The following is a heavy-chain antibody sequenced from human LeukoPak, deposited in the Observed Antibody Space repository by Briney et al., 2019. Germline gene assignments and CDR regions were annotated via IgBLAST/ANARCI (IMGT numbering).Heavy chain of an antibody. CDR2: IYSGGYT. V-gene: IGHV3-66*01. J-gene: IGHJ6*02. D-gene: IGHD5-18*01. Sequence: GGSLRLSCAASGFTVSSNYMSWVRQAPGKGLEWVSVIYSGGYTYYADSVKGRFTISRDSSKNTLYLQMNSLRAEDTAVYYCARDNRGGYSYGTGGMDVWGQGTTVTVS. CDR1: GFTVSSNY. CDR3: ARDNRGGYSYGTGGMDV.